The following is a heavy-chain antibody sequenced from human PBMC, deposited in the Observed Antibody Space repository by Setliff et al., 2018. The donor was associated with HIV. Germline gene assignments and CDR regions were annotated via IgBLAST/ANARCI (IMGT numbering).Heavy chain of an antibody. Sequence: ASVKVSCKASGGTFSSYAISWVRQAPGQGLEWMGGIIPIFGTANYAQKFQGRVTITADESTSTAYMELSSLRSEDTAVYYCARGGVYYYDSSGWSMDYWGQGTLVTVSS. D-gene: IGHD3-22*01. CDR1: GGTFSSYA. CDR2: IIPIFGTA. J-gene: IGHJ4*02. V-gene: IGHV1-69*13. CDR3: ARGGVYYYDSSGWSMDY.